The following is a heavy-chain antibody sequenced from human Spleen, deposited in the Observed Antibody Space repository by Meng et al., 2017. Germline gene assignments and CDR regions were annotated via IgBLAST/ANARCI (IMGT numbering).Heavy chain of an antibody. D-gene: IGHD3-22*01. CDR2: VFHSGST. V-gene: IGHV4-59*12. Sequence: SETLSLTCTVSGGSISSYYWSWIRQPPGKGLEWIGSVFHSGSTYYNPSLKSRVTISVDTSKNQFSLKLISVTAADTAVYYCARENYYDSSGFDSWGQGTLVTVSS. CDR3: ARENYYDSSGFDS. CDR1: GGSISSYY. J-gene: IGHJ4*02.